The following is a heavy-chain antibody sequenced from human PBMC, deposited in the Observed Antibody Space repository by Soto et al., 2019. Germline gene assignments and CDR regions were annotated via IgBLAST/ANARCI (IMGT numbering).Heavy chain of an antibody. D-gene: IGHD3-3*01. CDR1: GYTFTSYG. J-gene: IGHJ6*02. V-gene: IGHV1-18*01. CDR3: ARGRYDFYPPYYYYGMDV. CDR2: ISAYNGNT. Sequence: ASVKVSCKASGYTFTSYGISWVRQAPGQGLEWMGWISAYNGNTNYAQKLQGRVTMTTDTSTSTAYMELRSLRSDDTAVYYCARGRYDFYPPYYYYGMDVWGQGTTVTVSS.